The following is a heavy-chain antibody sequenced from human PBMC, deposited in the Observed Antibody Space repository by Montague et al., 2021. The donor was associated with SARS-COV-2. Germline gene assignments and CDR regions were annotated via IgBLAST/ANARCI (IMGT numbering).Heavy chain of an antibody. CDR3: TRDGYQVLWSDYYYYGMDV. V-gene: IGHV4-34*01. D-gene: IGHD2-2*01. J-gene: IGHJ6*02. Sequence: SETLSLTCAVYGGSFSGYYWGWIRQPPGKGLEWIGEINHSGSTNYNPSLKSRVTISVDTSKNQFSLKLSSVTAADTAVYYCTRDGYQVLWSDYYYYGMDVWGQGTTVTVSS. CDR1: GGSFSGYY. CDR2: INHSGST.